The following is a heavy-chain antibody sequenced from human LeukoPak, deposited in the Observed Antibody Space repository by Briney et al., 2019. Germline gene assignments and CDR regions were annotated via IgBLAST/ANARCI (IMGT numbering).Heavy chain of an antibody. J-gene: IGHJ3*02. CDR1: GFTFSSYW. V-gene: IGHV3-7*04. CDR3: ARDIEAPGIAFDI. D-gene: IGHD6-13*01. CDR2: IKQDGSEK. Sequence: GGSLRLSCAASGFTFSSYWMNWVRQAPGEGLEWVANIKQDGSEKYYVDSVKGRFTISRDNAKNSLYLQMNSLRAEDTAVYYCARDIEAPGIAFDIWGQGTMVTVSS.